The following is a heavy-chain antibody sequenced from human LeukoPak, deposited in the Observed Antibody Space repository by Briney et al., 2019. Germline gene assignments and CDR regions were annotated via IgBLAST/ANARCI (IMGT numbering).Heavy chain of an antibody. CDR2: ISSSSSTI. Sequence: GGSLRLSCAASGFTFSSYSMNWVRQAPGKGLEWVSYISSSSSTIYYADSVEGRFTISRDNAKNSLYLQMNSLRAEDTAVYYCAGSGGYYYYMDVWGKGTTVTVSS. D-gene: IGHD1-26*01. CDR1: GFTFSSYS. J-gene: IGHJ6*03. CDR3: AGSGGYYYYMDV. V-gene: IGHV3-48*04.